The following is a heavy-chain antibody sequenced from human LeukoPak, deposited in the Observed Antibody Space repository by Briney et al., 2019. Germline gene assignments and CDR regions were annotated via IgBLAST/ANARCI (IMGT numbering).Heavy chain of an antibody. CDR2: MNPNSGNT. Sequence: ASVKVSCKASGYTFTSYDINWVRQATGQGLEWMRWMNPNSGNTGYAQKFQGRVTMTRNTSISTAYMELSSLRSEGTAVYYCARVSTSDAFDIWGQGTMVTVSS. V-gene: IGHV1-8*01. J-gene: IGHJ3*02. CDR3: ARVSTSDAFDI. CDR1: GYTFTSYD.